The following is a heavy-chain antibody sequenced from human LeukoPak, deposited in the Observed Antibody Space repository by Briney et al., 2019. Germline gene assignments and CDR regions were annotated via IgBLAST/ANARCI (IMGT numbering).Heavy chain of an antibody. V-gene: IGHV4-34*01. CDR2: INHSGST. CDR3: ASTLAYYYVSGSYYGMDV. D-gene: IGHD3-10*01. Sequence: SETLSLTCAVYGGSFSGYYWSWIRQPPGKGLEWIGEINHSGSTNYNPSLKSRVTISVDTSKNQFSLKLSSVTAADTAVYYCASTLAYYYVSGSYYGMDVWGKGTTVTVSS. J-gene: IGHJ6*04. CDR1: GGSFSGYY.